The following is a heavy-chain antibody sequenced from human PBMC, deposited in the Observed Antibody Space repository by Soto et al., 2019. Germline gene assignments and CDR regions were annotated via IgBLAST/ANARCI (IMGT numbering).Heavy chain of an antibody. V-gene: IGHV3-23*01. D-gene: IGHD2-8*01. CDR3: AKTRGAMIYAISVYGMDV. Sequence: EVQLLESGGGFIHPGGSLRLSCAASGFSFSSFAMNWVRQAPGKGLEWVSIISGSADSTFYADSVKGRFTICRDNSKRTRYLHITSPKAEDTAVYYGAKTRGAMIYAISVYGMDVWGQGTTVTVSS. J-gene: IGHJ6*02. CDR2: ISGSADST. CDR1: GFSFSSFA.